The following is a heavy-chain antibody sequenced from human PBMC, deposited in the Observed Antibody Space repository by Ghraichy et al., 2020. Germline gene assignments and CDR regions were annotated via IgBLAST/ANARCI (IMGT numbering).Heavy chain of an antibody. CDR3: ARISPSFGGVTRARVFTEFDY. D-gene: IGHD3-16*01. CDR1: GGSISSSSYF. Sequence: SETLSLTRTVSGGSISSSSYFWGWIRQPPGKGLEWIGSIYYRGNTYYNPPLKSRVTISVDMSKNQFSLKLSSVTAADTAVYYCARISPSFGGVTRARVFTEFDYWGQGTLVTVSS. CDR2: IYYRGNT. V-gene: IGHV4-39*01. J-gene: IGHJ4*02.